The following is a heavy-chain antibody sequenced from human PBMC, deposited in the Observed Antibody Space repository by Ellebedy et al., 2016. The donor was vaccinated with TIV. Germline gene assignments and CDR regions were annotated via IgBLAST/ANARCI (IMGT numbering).Heavy chain of an antibody. D-gene: IGHD1-20*01. J-gene: IGHJ4*02. CDR2: IHHTKGT. V-gene: IGHV4-4*02. CDR1: DDSISRDKW. CDR3: ARGGNWLFDY. Sequence: SETLSLTCGVSDDSISRDKWWTWVRQAPGRALEWIGEIHHTKGTNYNPSLKSRVSMSVDKSKHQFSLNINSVTAADTAVYFCARGGNWLFDYWGPGILVTVSS.